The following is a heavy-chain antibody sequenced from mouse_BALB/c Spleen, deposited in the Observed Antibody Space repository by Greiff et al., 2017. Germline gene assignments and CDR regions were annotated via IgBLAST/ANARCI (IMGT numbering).Heavy chain of an antibody. CDR3: AREGTAIANGHAMDY. CDR1: GFTFSDYY. CDR2: ISDGGSYT. Sequence: EVKLMESGGGLVKPGGSLKLSCAASGFTFSDYYMYWVRQTPEKRLEWVATISDGGSYTYYPDSVKGRFTISRDNAKNNLYLQMGSLKSEDTAMYYCAREGTAIANGHAMDYWGQGTSVTVSS. D-gene: IGHD3-3*01. J-gene: IGHJ4*01. V-gene: IGHV5-4*02.